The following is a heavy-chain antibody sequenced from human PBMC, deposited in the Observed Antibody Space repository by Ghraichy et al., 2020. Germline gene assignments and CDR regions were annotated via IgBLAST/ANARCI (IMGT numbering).Heavy chain of an antibody. CDR3: ARGKRYYYDSSGYYYHFDY. V-gene: IGHV3-33*01. J-gene: IGHJ4*02. Sequence: LSLTCAASGFTFSSYGMHWVRQTPGKGLEWVAVIWYDGSNKYYADSVKGRFTISRDNSKNTLYLQMNSLRAEDTAVYYCARGKRYYYDSSGYYYHFDYWGQGTLVTVSS. D-gene: IGHD3-22*01. CDR2: IWYDGSNK. CDR1: GFTFSSYG.